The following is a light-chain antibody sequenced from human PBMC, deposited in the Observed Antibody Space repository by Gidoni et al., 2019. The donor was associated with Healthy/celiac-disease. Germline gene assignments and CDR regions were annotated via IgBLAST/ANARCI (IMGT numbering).Light chain of an antibody. CDR3: QSYDSSLSGFVV. CDR1: SSNIGAGYD. Sequence: QSVLTQPPSVSGPPGQRVTISCTGSSSNIGAGYDVHWYQQLPGTAPKLLIYGNSNRPSGVPDRCSCSKSGTSASLAITGLQAEDEADYYCQSYDSSLSGFVVFGGGTKLTVL. CDR2: GNS. V-gene: IGLV1-40*01. J-gene: IGLJ2*01.